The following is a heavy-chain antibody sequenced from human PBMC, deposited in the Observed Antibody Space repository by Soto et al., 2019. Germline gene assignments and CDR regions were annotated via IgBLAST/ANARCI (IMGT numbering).Heavy chain of an antibody. Sequence: GGSLRLSCAASGFTFSSYAMSWVRQAPGKGLEWVSAISGSGGSTYYADSVKGRFTISRDNSKNTLYLQMNSLRAEDTAVYYCAKGSTGSTSCYVDYWGQGTLVTVSS. D-gene: IGHD2-2*01. V-gene: IGHV3-23*01. J-gene: IGHJ4*02. CDR3: AKGSTGSTSCYVDY. CDR2: ISGSGGST. CDR1: GFTFSSYA.